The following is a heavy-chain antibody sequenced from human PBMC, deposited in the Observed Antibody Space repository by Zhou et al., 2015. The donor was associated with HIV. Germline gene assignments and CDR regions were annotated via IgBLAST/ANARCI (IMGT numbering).Heavy chain of an antibody. V-gene: IGHV1-18*01. CDR2: ISAYNGNT. CDR1: GYTFTSYG. J-gene: IGHJ6*02. CDR3: ARDGCSSTSCSRLYYYGMDV. D-gene: IGHD2-2*01. Sequence: QVQLVQSGAEVKKPGASVKVSCKASGYTFTSYGISWVRQAPGQGLEWMGWISAYNGNTNYAQKLQGRVTMTTDTSTSTAYMELRSLRSDDTAVYYCARDGCSSTSCSRLYYYGMDVWGQGTTVTVSS.